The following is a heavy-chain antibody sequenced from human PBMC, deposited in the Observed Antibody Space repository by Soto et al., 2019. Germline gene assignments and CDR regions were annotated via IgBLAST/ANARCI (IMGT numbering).Heavy chain of an antibody. D-gene: IGHD6-19*01. Sequence: SVKVSCKASGGTFSSYAISWVRQAPVQGLEWMGGIIPIFGTANYAQKFQGRVTITADESTSTAYMELSSLRSEDTAVYYCARDRVAGLGGDWFDPWGQGTLVTVSS. CDR2: IIPIFGTA. CDR3: ARDRVAGLGGDWFDP. CDR1: GGTFSSYA. V-gene: IGHV1-69*01. J-gene: IGHJ5*02.